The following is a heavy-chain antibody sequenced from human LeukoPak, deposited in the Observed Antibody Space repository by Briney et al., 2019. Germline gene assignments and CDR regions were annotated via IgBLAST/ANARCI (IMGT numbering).Heavy chain of an antibody. J-gene: IGHJ4*02. CDR2: INGNSGNT. Sequence: GRSLRLSCAASGFTFNTYAMHWVRQAPGKGLEWVSGINGNSGNTGYADSMKGRFTISRDNAKNSLYLQLSSLRAEDTALYYCAKTLGLEAAATGGYFDYWGQGTVVTVSS. CDR1: GFTFNTYA. CDR3: AKTLGLEAAATGGYFDY. V-gene: IGHV3-9*01. D-gene: IGHD6-13*01.